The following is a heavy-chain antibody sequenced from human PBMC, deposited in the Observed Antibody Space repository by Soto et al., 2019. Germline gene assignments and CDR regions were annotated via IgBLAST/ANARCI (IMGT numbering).Heavy chain of an antibody. CDR2: INSDGSST. CDR3: ARDRYSYGYWDYYYYGMDV. CDR1: GFTFSSYR. J-gene: IGHJ6*02. V-gene: IGHV3-74*01. D-gene: IGHD5-18*01. Sequence: GGSLRLSCAASGFTFSSYRMHWVRQAPGKGLVWVSRINSDGSSTSYADSVKGRFTISRDNAKNTLYLQMNSLRAEDTAVYYCARDRYSYGYWDYYYYGMDVWGQGTTVTVSS.